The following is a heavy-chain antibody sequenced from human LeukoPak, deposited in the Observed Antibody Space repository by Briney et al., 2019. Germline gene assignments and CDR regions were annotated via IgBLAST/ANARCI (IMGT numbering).Heavy chain of an antibody. CDR3: AGGQMCTSGGFDD. V-gene: IGHV3-53*01. J-gene: IGHJ4*02. Sequence: PGGSLRLSCAASGFSVSNKYMSWVRQAPGKGLEWVSVIYTGGDTYYADSVRGRFTISRDNSKNTVNLQMNSLRAEDTALYYCAGGQMCTSGGFDDWGQGTLVTVSS. CDR1: GFSVSNKY. CDR2: IYTGGDT. D-gene: IGHD2-2*01.